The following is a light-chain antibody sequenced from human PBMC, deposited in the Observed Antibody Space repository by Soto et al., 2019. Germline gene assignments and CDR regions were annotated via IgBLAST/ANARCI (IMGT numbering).Light chain of an antibody. Sequence: DIQMTQSPPSLSASRGDRAALPCRASQGCGTDLDWYQQKPGKAAKVLINIASRLQSGVPSRLRGRGSGTEFTLTISSLQREDFATYYCQQCQSTRLAFGGGTKVDI. CDR3: QQCQSTRLA. J-gene: IGKJ4*01. CDR1: QGCGTD. CDR2: IAS. V-gene: IGKV1-39*01.